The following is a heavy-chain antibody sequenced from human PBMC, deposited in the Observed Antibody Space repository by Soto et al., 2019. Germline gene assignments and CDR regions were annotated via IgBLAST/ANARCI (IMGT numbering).Heavy chain of an antibody. CDR1: GGSFCSFS. Sequence: QVILAQSGAEVKKPGSSVKVSCKVSGGSFCSFSINWVRQAPGQRFEWMGGIIPILGTANFTQKFQDRVTFTADESTATAYMTLSSLTSEDTAFYYCTSFDSNGYYPQNHYWGPGTQVTVSS. V-gene: IGHV1-69*01. CDR3: TSFDSNGYYPQNHY. J-gene: IGHJ4*02. CDR2: IIPILGTA. D-gene: IGHD3-22*01.